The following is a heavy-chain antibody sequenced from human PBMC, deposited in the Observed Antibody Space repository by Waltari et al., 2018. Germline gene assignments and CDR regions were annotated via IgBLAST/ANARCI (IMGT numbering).Heavy chain of an antibody. CDR2: IYYSRST. CDR3: VYYGSGSYYNPTEYFQH. D-gene: IGHD3-10*01. CDR1: VGLISSSSSY. Sequence: LQLQESGPGLVKPSAPPSLPCTVSVGLISSSSSYWGWMRPPPGKGLEWIGSIYYSRSTYYNPSLKSRVTISVDTSKNQFSLKLSSVTAADTAVYYCVYYGSGSYYNPTEYFQHWGQGTLVTVSS. J-gene: IGHJ1*01. V-gene: IGHV4-39*05.